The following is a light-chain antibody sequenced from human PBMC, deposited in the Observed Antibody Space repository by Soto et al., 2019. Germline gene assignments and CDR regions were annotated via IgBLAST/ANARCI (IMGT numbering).Light chain of an antibody. Sequence: QTVVTQEPSLTVSPGGTVTLTCGSSTGPVTSGHYPYWFQQRPGQAPRTLIYDTNNRHSWTPSRFSGSLLGGKAALTLSGAQPEDEAEYYCSLYYSGARPFGGGTKLTVL. CDR2: DTN. J-gene: IGLJ2*01. V-gene: IGLV7-46*01. CDR3: SLYYSGARP. CDR1: TGPVTSGHY.